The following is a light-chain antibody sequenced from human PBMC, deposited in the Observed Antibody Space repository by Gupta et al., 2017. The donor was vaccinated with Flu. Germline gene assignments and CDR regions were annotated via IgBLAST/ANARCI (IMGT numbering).Light chain of an antibody. J-gene: IGKJ1*01. V-gene: IGKV1-39*01. CDR1: ETISSH. CDR3: QQSYDSWWT. Sequence: DIQMTQSPSSLSASVGDRVSITCRASETISSHLNWYQHKPGKAPKLLIYGASTLHSGVPPRFSGSGSGTDFTLTISSLQPEDFATYYCQQSYDSWWTFGQGTKVEI. CDR2: GAS.